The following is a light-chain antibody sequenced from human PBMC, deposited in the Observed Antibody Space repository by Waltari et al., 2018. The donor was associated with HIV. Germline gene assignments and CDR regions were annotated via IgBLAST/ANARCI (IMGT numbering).Light chain of an antibody. V-gene: IGLV1-40*01. CDR1: SSNIGSKY. CDR3: QSFDSSLTTSGVI. CDR2: ANI. Sequence: QSVLTQPPSASGTPGQRVTISCSGSSSNIGSKYVYWYQKLPGTAPKLLIYANINRPSGVPDRFSGSKSGSSASLAITGLQAEDEAHYYCQSFDSSLTTSGVIFGGGTKLTVL. J-gene: IGLJ2*01.